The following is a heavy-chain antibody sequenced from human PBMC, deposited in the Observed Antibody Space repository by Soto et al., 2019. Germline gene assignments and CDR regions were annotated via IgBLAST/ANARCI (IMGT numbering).Heavy chain of an antibody. V-gene: IGHV3-23*01. CDR2: ISGSGGST. CDR1: GFTFSSYA. J-gene: IGHJ3*02. CDR3: AKDGQMTLWHTIDAFDI. Sequence: GGSRRLSCAVSGFTFSSYAMSWVRQAPGKGLEWVSAISGSGGSTYYADSVKGRFTISRDNSKNTLYLQMNSLRAEDTAVYYCAKDGQMTLWHTIDAFDIWGQGTMVTVSS.